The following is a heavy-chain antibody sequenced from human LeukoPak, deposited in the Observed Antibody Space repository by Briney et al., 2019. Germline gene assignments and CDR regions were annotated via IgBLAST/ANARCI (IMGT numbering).Heavy chain of an antibody. V-gene: IGHV1-2*02. CDR3: ARARTMYYYDSSVD. J-gene: IGHJ4*02. CDR2: INPNSGGT. CDR1: GYTFTGYY. D-gene: IGHD3-22*01. Sequence: ASVKVSCKASGYTFTGYYMHWVRQAPGQGLEWMGCINPNSGGTNYAQKFQGRVTMTRDTSTSTAYMELRSLRSDDTAVYYCARARTMYYYDSSVDWGQGTLVTVSS.